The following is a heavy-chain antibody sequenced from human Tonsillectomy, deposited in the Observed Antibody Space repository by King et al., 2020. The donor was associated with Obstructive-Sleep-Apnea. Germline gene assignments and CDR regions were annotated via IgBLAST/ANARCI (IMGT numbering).Heavy chain of an antibody. CDR3: ASPLSIRLLTGYGY. CDR1: GLTFSSYW. V-gene: IGHV3-7*01. CDR2: IKLDGSEE. J-gene: IGHJ4*02. Sequence: VQLVESGGGLVQPGGSLRLSCAASGLTFSSYWMSWVRQAPGKGLEWVANIKLDGSEEYYVDSVKGRFTISSDNAKNSLYLQMNSLRAEDTAMYYCASPLSIRLLTGYGYWGQGTLVTVSS. D-gene: IGHD3-9*01.